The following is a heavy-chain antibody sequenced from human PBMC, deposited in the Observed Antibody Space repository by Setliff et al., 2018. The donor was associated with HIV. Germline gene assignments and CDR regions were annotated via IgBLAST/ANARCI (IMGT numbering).Heavy chain of an antibody. J-gene: IGHJ3*02. CDR2: VHHSGST. CDR1: SDSISSSY. Sequence: SETLSLTCTVSSDSISSSYWTWIRQPPGQGLEWIGYVHHSGSTKYNASLRSRVTMSVDTSKNSLFLQMNSLRTEDTAFYFCAKHWRIESGNSDAFDIWGQGTLVTVSS. CDR3: AKHWRIESGNSDAFDI. D-gene: IGHD2-21*02. V-gene: IGHV4-59*01.